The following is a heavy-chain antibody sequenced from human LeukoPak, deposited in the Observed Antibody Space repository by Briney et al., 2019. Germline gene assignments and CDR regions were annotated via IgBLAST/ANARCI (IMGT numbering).Heavy chain of an antibody. D-gene: IGHD6-19*01. Sequence: SQTLSLTCAVSGSSINSGYYWGWIRQPPGKGLEWIGSIYHSGSTYYNPSLKSRVTISVDTSKNHFSLKLSSVTAADTAVYYCARGIDTSGWYDYWGQGTLVTVSS. CDR1: GSSINSGYY. CDR2: IYHSGST. CDR3: ARGIDTSGWYDY. V-gene: IGHV4-38-2*01. J-gene: IGHJ4*02.